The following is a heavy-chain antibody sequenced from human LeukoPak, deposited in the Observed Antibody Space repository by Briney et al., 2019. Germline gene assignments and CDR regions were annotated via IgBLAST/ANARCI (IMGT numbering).Heavy chain of an antibody. D-gene: IGHD3-22*01. CDR1: GFTFTAYY. CDR2: INPNSGGT. Sequence: VASVKVSCKASGFTFTAYYMHWVRQAPGQGLEWMGWINPNSGGTNYAQKFQGRVTFTRNTSITTAYMELSSLRCEDTAVYYCARLDYYDSSGSKWFDPWGQGTLVTVSS. V-gene: IGHV1-2*02. CDR3: ARLDYYDSSGSKWFDP. J-gene: IGHJ5*02.